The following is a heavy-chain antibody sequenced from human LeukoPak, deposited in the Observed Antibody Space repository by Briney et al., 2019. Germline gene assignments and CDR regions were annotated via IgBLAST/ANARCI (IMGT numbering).Heavy chain of an antibody. CDR1: GGSISSYY. CDR3: ARQTYYYDSSNFDY. J-gene: IGHJ4*02. D-gene: IGHD3-22*01. V-gene: IGHV4-59*08. CDR2: IYYSGST. Sequence: SETLSLTCTVSGGSISSYYWSWIRQPPGKGLEWIGYIYYSGSTNYNPSLKSRVTISVDTSKNQFSLKLSSVTAAATAVYYYARQTYYYDSSNFDYWGQETLVTVSS.